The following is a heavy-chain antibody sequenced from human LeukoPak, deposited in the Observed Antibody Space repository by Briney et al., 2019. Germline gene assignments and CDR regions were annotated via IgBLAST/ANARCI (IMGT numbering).Heavy chain of an antibody. J-gene: IGHJ4*02. D-gene: IGHD3-10*01. Sequence: SETLSLTCAVYGGSFSGYYWSWIRQPPGKGLEWIGEINHSGSTNYSPSLKSRVTISVDTSKNQFSLKLSSVTAADTAVYYCARAGYGSGSYDYWGQGTLVTVSS. V-gene: IGHV4-34*01. CDR3: ARAGYGSGSYDY. CDR2: INHSGST. CDR1: GGSFSGYY.